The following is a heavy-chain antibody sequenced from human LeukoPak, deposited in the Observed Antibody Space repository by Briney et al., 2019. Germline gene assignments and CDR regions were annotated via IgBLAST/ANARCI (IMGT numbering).Heavy chain of an antibody. V-gene: IGHV4-59*01. Sequence: SETLSLTCTVSGGSISSYYWNWIRQPPGKGLEWIGYIYYTGNTNYNPSLKSRVTISVDTSKNQFSLKLSSVTAADTAVYYCARRGGSGWHFDYWGQGTLVTVSS. J-gene: IGHJ4*02. CDR1: GGSISSYY. CDR3: ARRGGSGWHFDY. CDR2: IYYTGNT. D-gene: IGHD6-19*01.